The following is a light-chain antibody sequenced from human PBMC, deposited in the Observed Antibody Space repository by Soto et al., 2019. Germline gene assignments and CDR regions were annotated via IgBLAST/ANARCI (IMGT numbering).Light chain of an antibody. Sequence: QSALTQPPSASGSPGQSVTISCTGTSSDIGGYNYVSWYQQHPGKPPKLMIYEVIKRPSGVPDRFSGSKSGNTASLTVSGLQPEDEADYYCSSYAGSNNLVVFGGGTKLTVL. J-gene: IGLJ2*01. CDR1: SSDIGGYNY. CDR3: SSYAGSNNLVV. V-gene: IGLV2-8*01. CDR2: EVI.